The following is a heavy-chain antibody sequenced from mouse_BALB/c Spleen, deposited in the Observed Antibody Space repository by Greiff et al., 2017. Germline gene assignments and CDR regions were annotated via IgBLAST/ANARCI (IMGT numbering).Heavy chain of an antibody. CDR2: IRSKANNHAT. CDR1: GFTFSDAW. V-gene: IGHV6-6*01. D-gene: IGHD2-14*01. Sequence: VMLVESGGGLVQPGGSMKLSCAASGFTFSDAWMDWVRQSPEKGLEWVAEIRSKANNHATYYAESVKGRFTISRDDSKSSVHLQMNSLRAEDTGIYYCNYRYDRAYYAMDYWGQGTSVTVSS. J-gene: IGHJ4*01. CDR3: NYRYDRAYYAMDY.